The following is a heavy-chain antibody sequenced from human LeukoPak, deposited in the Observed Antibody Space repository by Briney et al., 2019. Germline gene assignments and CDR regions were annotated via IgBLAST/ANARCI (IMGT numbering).Heavy chain of an antibody. CDR1: GFTVSSNY. D-gene: IGHD3-22*01. CDR3: ARDLSYDSRNYIDY. J-gene: IGHJ4*02. CDR2: IYSGGST. Sequence: PGGSLRLSCAASGFTVSSNYMSWVRQAPGKGLEWVSVIYSGGSTYYADSVKGRFTISRDNSKNTLYLQMNSLRAEDTAVYYCARDLSYDSRNYIDYWGQGTLVTVSS. V-gene: IGHV3-66*01.